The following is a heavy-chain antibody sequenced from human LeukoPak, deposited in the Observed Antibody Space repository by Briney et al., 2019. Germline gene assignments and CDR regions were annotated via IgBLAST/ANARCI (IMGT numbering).Heavy chain of an antibody. Sequence: GGSLRLSCAASGFTFSSYEMNWVRQAPGQGLEWVSYISSSGSTIYYADSVKGRFTISRDNAKNSLYLQMNSLRAEDTAVYYCTELGITMIGGVWGKGTTVTISS. CDR2: ISSSGSTI. CDR3: TELGITMIGGV. D-gene: IGHD3-10*02. J-gene: IGHJ6*04. CDR1: GFTFSSYE. V-gene: IGHV3-48*03.